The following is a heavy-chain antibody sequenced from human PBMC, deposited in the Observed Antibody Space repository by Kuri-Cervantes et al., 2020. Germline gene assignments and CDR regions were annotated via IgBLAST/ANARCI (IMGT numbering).Heavy chain of an antibody. CDR1: GYTFTSYY. CDR3: AKGSGSTVGGNGFDY. Sequence: ASVKVSCKASGYTFTSYYMHWVRQAPGQGLEWMGIINPSGGSTSYAQKFQGRVTMTRDTSTSTVYMELSSLRSEDTAVYYCAKGSGSTVGGNGFDYWGQGTLVTVSS. V-gene: IGHV1-46*01. J-gene: IGHJ4*02. CDR2: INPSGGST. D-gene: IGHD1-26*01.